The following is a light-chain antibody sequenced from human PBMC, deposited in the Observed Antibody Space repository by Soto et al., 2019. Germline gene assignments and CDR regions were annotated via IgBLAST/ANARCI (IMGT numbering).Light chain of an antibody. CDR1: SSDVGYYNY. V-gene: IGLV2-14*01. CDR3: ASYTSKSSYV. CDR2: EVS. Sequence: QSLLTQPASVSGSPGQSITVSCTGTSSDVGYYNYVSWYQQHPGKVPKLMIYEVSNRPSGVSNRFSGSKSGNTASLTISGLQAEDEADYYCASYTSKSSYVCGTGTKVTVL. J-gene: IGLJ1*01.